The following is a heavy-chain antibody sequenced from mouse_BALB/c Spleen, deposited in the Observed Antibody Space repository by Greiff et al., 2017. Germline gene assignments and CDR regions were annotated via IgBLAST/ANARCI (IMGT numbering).Heavy chain of an antibody. CDR1: GFSLTSYG. CDR2: IWAGGST. D-gene: IGHD2-14*01. CDR3: ARDRYAYAMDY. Sequence: VNLVESGPGLVAPSQSLSITCTVSGFSLTSYGVHWVRQPPGKGLEWLGVIWAGGSTNYNSALMSRLSISKDNSKSQVFLKMNSLQTDDTAMYYCARDRYAYAMDYWGQGTSVTVSS. J-gene: IGHJ4*01. V-gene: IGHV2-9*02.